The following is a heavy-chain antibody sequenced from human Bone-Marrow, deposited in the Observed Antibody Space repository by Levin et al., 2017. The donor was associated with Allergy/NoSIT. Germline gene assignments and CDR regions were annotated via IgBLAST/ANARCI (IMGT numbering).Heavy chain of an antibody. D-gene: IGHD3-22*01. Sequence: PGGSLRLSCLASGFSFSTHSMHWVRRASGKGLEWVSYISHSSTTMYYADSVKGRFTISRDNAKNSLHLQMNYLRDEDTAVYFCASGYESGGYWRPLIDFDYWGQGTQVSVSS. CDR2: ISHSSTTM. V-gene: IGHV3-48*02. J-gene: IGHJ4*02. CDR1: GFSFSTHS. CDR3: ASGYESGGYWRPLIDFDY.